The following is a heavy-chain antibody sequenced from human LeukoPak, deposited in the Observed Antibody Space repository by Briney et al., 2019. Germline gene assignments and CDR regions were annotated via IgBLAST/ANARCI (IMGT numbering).Heavy chain of an antibody. D-gene: IGHD3-16*02. V-gene: IGHV3-21*01. CDR2: ISSSSSYI. CDR3: ARDGDYVWGSYRYWYFDY. J-gene: IGHJ4*02. CDR1: GFTFSSYS. Sequence: GGSLRLSCAASGFTFSSYSMNWVRQAPGKGLEWVSSISSSSSYIYYADSVKGRFTISRDNAKNSLYLQMNSLRAEDTAVYYCARDGDYVWGSYRYWYFDYWGQGTLVTVSS.